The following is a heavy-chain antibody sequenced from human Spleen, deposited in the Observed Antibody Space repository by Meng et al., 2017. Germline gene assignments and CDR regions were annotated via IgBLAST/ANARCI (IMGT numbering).Heavy chain of an antibody. V-gene: IGHV5-51*01. J-gene: IGHJ4*02. CDR1: GYSFTSYW. CDR3: ARRTRLSSGSYPYYFDY. D-gene: IGHD3-10*01. CDR2: IYPGDSDT. Sequence: GESLKISCKGSGYSFTSYWIGWVRQMPGKGLEWMGIIYPGDSDTRYSPSFQGQVTISADKSISTAYLQWSSLKASDTAMYYCARRTRLSSGSYPYYFDYWGRGTLVTVSS.